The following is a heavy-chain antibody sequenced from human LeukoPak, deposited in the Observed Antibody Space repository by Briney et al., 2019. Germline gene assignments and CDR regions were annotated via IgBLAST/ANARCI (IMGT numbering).Heavy chain of an antibody. Sequence: ASVKVSCKASGYTFTSYGITWVRQAPGQGLDWMGWISAYNGNTKYAQSVQGRGTMTTDTSTSTAYMELRSMRSDDTAVYYCARSLSVGAPYYFDYWGQGTLVTVSS. CDR1: GYTFTSYG. V-gene: IGHV1-18*01. CDR2: ISAYNGNT. CDR3: ARSLSVGAPYYFDY. D-gene: IGHD1-26*01. J-gene: IGHJ4*02.